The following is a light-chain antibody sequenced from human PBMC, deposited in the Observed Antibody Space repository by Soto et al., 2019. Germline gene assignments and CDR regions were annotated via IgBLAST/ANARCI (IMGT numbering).Light chain of an antibody. V-gene: IGKV1-39*01. CDR3: QQSYSTLLT. Sequence: EIQMTPSPSSLSASVGDRVTITCRASQSISSYLNWYQQKPGKAPKLLIYAASSLQSGVPSRFSGSGSGTDFTLTISSLQPEDFATYYCQQSYSTLLTFGGGTKVDIK. J-gene: IGKJ4*01. CDR2: AAS. CDR1: QSISSY.